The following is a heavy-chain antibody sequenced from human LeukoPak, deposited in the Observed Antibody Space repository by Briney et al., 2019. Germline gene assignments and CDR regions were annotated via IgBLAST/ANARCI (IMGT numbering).Heavy chain of an antibody. V-gene: IGHV3-23*01. CDR2: INYLGLRT. CDR1: GFSFGDSD. J-gene: IGHJ4*02. CDR3: AKDPNWEGGY. Sequence: GGPLRLSCAPSGFSFGDSDMNWFRQAPGEGPQWVANINYLGLRTYYADSVKGRFTIARDNSKNMLFLQMDGLRVEDTALYYCAKDPNWEGGYWGQGTLVTVSS. D-gene: IGHD1-26*01.